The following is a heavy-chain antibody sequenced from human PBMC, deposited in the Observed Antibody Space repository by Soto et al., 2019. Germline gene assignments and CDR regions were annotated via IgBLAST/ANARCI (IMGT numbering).Heavy chain of an antibody. J-gene: IGHJ4*02. V-gene: IGHV5-51*01. Sequence: GESLKISCKGSGYSFTSYWIGWVRQMPGKGLEWMGIIYPGDSDTRYSPSFQGQVTISADKSISTAYLQWSSLKASDTAMYYCARHAPYYYDSSGYYTGYIHLDYWGQGTLVTVSS. CDR1: GYSFTSYW. D-gene: IGHD3-22*01. CDR2: IYPGDSDT. CDR3: ARHAPYYYDSSGYYTGYIHLDY.